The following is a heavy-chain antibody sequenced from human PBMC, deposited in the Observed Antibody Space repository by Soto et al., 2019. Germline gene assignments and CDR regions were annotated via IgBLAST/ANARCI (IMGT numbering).Heavy chain of an antibody. CDR2: VIPVLDVA. V-gene: IGHV1-69*08. D-gene: IGHD4-17*01. CDR1: GDTFTTST. Sequence: QVQLVQSGAEVKKPGSSVRVSCKASGDTFTTSTFSWVRQAPGQGLEWMGRVIPVLDVANYPHEFQGRVTITADKSMSTTYMELTSLRSDDTAVYYCARDVRLREAHYGMDVWGQGTTVTVSS. J-gene: IGHJ6*02. CDR3: ARDVRLREAHYGMDV.